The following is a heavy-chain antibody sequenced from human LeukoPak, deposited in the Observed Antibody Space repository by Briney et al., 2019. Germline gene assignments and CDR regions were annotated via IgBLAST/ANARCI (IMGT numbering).Heavy chain of an antibody. CDR2: IYPGDSDT. Sequence: GESLKISCKGSGYSFTSYWIGWVRQMPGKGLEWMGIIYPGDSDTRYSPSFQGQVIISADKSISTAYLQWSSLKASDTAMYYCARPPSRYSGYEGDWGQGTLVTVSP. J-gene: IGHJ4*02. CDR1: GYSFTSYW. D-gene: IGHD5-12*01. V-gene: IGHV5-51*01. CDR3: ARPPSRYSGYEGD.